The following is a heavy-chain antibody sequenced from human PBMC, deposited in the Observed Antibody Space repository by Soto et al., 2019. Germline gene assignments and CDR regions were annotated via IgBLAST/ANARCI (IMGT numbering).Heavy chain of an antibody. Sequence: PSGTLSLTCSVSGGSISYNSYYWGWIRQPPGKGLEWVGGIFYTGTTYYSPSLKDRVTISVDTSKNSFSLNLTSVTATDTAVYFCARLVVVAPVANAWGQGTLVTVSS. D-gene: IGHD2-21*01. J-gene: IGHJ5*02. CDR3: ARLVVVAPVANA. V-gene: IGHV4-39*02. CDR1: GGSISYNSYY. CDR2: IFYTGTT.